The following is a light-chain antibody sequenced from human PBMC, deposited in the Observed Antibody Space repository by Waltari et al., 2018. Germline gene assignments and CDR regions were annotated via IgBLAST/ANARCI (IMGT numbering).Light chain of an antibody. CDR2: DAS. J-gene: IGKJ4*01. CDR1: QSVSSY. CDR3: QPRSTWPLT. V-gene: IGKV3-11*01. Sequence: EIVLTQSPATLSLCPGERPTLSRRASQSVSSYLAWYQQKPGHAPTLLIYDASNRATGIPARFRVSGSGTDFTLTISSLEREDFAVYYCQPRSTWPLTFGGGTKVEIK.